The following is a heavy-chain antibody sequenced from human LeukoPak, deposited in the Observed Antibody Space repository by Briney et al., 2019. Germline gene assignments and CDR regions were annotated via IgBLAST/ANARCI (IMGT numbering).Heavy chain of an antibody. J-gene: IGHJ4*02. Sequence: PGGSLRLSCAASGFTFDDYGMNWVRQAPGKGLEWVSGINWNGGSTGYADSVKGRFTISRDNAKNSLYLQMNSLRAEDTALYYCARDKNYDYVWGSYPFDYWGQGTLVTVSS. D-gene: IGHD3-16*02. CDR3: ARDKNYDYVWGSYPFDY. CDR2: INWNGGST. CDR1: GFTFDDYG. V-gene: IGHV3-20*04.